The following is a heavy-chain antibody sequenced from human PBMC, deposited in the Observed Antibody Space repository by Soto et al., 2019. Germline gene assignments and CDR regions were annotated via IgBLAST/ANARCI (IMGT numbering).Heavy chain of an antibody. CDR3: AKLSYDSSGATRNLDY. J-gene: IGHJ4*02. CDR2: IYYSGST. CDR1: GGSISSYY. D-gene: IGHD3-22*01. Sequence: SETLSLTCTVSGGSISSYYWSWIRQPPGKGLEWIGYIYYSGSTNYNPSLKSRVTISVDTSKNQFSLKLSSVTAADTAVFYCAKLSYDSSGATRNLDYWGQGTLVTVSS. V-gene: IGHV4-59*01.